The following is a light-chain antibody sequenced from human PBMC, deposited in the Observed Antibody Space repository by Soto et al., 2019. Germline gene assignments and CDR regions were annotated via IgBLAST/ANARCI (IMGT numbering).Light chain of an antibody. CDR2: GAS. CDR1: QSVSSSY. Sequence: EIMLRQSPGTLSLSPGERATLSCRASQSVSSSYLAWYQQKPGQAPRLLIYGASSRATGIPDRFSGSGSGTDFTLTINRLEPEDFAVYYCQQYGSSITFGQGTLLEIK. CDR3: QQYGSSIT. J-gene: IGKJ5*01. V-gene: IGKV3-20*01.